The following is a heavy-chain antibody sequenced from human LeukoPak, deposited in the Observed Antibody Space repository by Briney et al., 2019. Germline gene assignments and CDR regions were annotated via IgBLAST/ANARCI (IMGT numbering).Heavy chain of an antibody. V-gene: IGHV5-51*01. CDR2: IYPGDSDT. J-gene: IGHJ3*02. CDR1: GYTLITYW. D-gene: IGHD4-23*01. CDR3: ARPDDYGGKPAAFDI. Sequence: GESLKISCKGSGYTLITYWIGWVRQMPGKGLEWIGIIYPGDSDTRYSPSLQGQVTISADKSISTAYLQWSSLKTSDTAMYYCARPDDYGGKPAAFDIWGQGTMVTVSS.